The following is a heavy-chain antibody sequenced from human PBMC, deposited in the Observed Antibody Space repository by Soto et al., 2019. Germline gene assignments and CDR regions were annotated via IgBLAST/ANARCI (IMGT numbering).Heavy chain of an antibody. CDR1: GGTFSSYA. J-gene: IGHJ6*02. CDR2: ITPIFGTA. V-gene: IGHV1-69*13. CDR3: ARSRSGVGATDVSYYYGMDV. Sequence: SVKVSCKASGGTFSSYAISWVRQAPGQGLEWMGGITPIFGTANYAQKFQGRVTITADESTSTAYMELSSLRSEDTAVYYCARSRSGVGATDVSYYYGMDVWGQGTTFTVSS. D-gene: IGHD1-26*01.